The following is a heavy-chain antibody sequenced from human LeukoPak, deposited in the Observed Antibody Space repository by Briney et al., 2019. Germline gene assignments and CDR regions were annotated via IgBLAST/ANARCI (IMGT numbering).Heavy chain of an antibody. CDR1: GFTFRTSW. J-gene: IGHJ4*02. CDR3: ARVRSNVDFDY. Sequence: PGGSLRLSCAASGFTFRTSWMHWVRQAPGKGLVWVSLIKNDGITTTYADSVKGRFTISRDDAKRSLYLQMNSLRAEDTAVYFCARVRSNVDFDYWGQGTLVAVSS. CDR2: IKNDGITT. D-gene: IGHD1-1*01. V-gene: IGHV3-74*01.